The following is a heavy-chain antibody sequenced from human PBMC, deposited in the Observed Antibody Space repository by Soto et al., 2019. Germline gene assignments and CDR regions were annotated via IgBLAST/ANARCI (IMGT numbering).Heavy chain of an antibody. CDR1: GGSVSDKTYY. J-gene: IGHJ4*02. Sequence: SETLSLTCSVSGGSVSDKTYYWSWIRQPRGTRLEWIGYVYYSGTTNYNPSLKSRVTISVDLSKNRFSLRLSSVTTADTALYYCARTTAVPNTLRSRYFFDYWGQGTLVTVS. CDR3: ARTTAVPNTLRSRYFFDY. D-gene: IGHD4-17*01. CDR2: VYYSGTT. V-gene: IGHV4-61*01.